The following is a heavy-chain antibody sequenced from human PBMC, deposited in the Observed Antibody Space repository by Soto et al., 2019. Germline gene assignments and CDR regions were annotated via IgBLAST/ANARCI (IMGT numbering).Heavy chain of an antibody. CDR3: AKAKNDYNWDNRPPFDY. D-gene: IGHD1-20*01. V-gene: IGHV3-23*01. J-gene: IGHJ4*02. CDR2: ISANDVGT. Sequence: GGSLRLSCEASGFTLRNYAMTWVQQAPGKGLEWVSLISANDVGTYYAESVKTRFTISTDQSRNTVYLQMDSLRADDTAIYYCAKAKNDYNWDNRPPFDYWGQGTLVTVSS. CDR1: GFTLRNYA.